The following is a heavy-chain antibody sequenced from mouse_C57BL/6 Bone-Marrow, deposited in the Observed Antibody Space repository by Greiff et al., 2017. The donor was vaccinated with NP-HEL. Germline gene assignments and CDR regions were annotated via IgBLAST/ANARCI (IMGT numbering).Heavy chain of an antibody. CDR1: GYAFSSSW. V-gene: IGHV1-82*01. J-gene: IGHJ2*01. CDR2: IYPGDGDT. CDR3: AREPEDFDY. Sequence: QVQLQQSGPELVKPGASVKISCKASGYAFSSSWMNWVKQRPGKGLGWIGRIYPGDGDTNYNGKCKGKATLTADKASSTAYMQLSSLTSEDSAVYFCAREPEDFDYWGQGTTLTVSS.